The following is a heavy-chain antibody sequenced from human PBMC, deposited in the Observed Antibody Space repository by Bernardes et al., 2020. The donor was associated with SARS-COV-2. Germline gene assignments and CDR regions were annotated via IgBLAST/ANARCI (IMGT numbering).Heavy chain of an antibody. D-gene: IGHD1-1*01. CDR2: TSSGGTTI. V-gene: IGHV3-48*03. Sequence: GGSLRLSCAASGFTFSNYEMNWVRQAPGKGLEWVSYTSSGGTTIYYADSVKGRFTVSRDNTKNSLYLQMNSLGAEDTAVYYCARDSQVQPLERLFITPNDALDIWGQGTMVTVSS. CDR1: GFTFSNYE. CDR3: ARDSQVQPLERLFITPNDALDI. J-gene: IGHJ3*02.